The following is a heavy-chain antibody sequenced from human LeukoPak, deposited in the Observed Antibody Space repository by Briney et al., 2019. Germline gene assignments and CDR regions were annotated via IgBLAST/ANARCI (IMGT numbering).Heavy chain of an antibody. J-gene: IGHJ6*03. CDR2: INTNTGNP. D-gene: IGHD4-11*01. V-gene: IGHV7-4-1*02. CDR3: ARDPRYSNYYYYYMDV. CDR1: GYTFTSYA. Sequence: ASVKVSCKASGYTFTSYAMNWVRQAPGQGLEWMGWINTNTGNPTYAQGFTGRFVFSLDTSVSTAYLQISSLKAEDTAVYYCARDPRYSNYYYYYMDVWGKGTTVTVSS.